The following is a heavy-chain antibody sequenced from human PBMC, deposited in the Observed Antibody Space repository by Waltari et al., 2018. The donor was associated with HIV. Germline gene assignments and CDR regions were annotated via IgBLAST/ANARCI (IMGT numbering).Heavy chain of an antibody. Sequence: EVQLVQSGAEVKKPGESRKISCKGSGYSFTSYWIGWVGKMPGKGLEWMGIIYPGDSDTRYSPSFQGQVTISADKSISTAYLQWSSLKASDTAMYYCARHKELEPIFDAFDIWGQGTMVTVSS. CDR1: GYSFTSYW. J-gene: IGHJ3*02. CDR3: ARHKELEPIFDAFDI. V-gene: IGHV5-51*01. CDR2: IYPGDSDT. D-gene: IGHD1-1*01.